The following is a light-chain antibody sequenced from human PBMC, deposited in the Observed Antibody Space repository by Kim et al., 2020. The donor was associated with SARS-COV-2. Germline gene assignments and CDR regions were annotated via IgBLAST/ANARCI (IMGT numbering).Light chain of an antibody. CDR1: KLGDKY. CDR3: QAWDSSNGV. Sequence: SVSPGQTASITCSGDKLGDKYACWYQQKPGQSPVVVIYQDSKRPSGIPERFSGSNSGNTATLTISGTQAMDEADYYCQAWDSSNGVFGTGTQVTVL. J-gene: IGLJ1*01. V-gene: IGLV3-1*01. CDR2: QDS.